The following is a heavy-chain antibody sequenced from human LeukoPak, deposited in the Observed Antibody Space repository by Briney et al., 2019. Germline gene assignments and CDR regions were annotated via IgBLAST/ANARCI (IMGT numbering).Heavy chain of an antibody. V-gene: IGHV5-51*01. J-gene: IGHJ4*02. Sequence: GESLKISCKGSGYSFTNYWIGWVRQMPGKGLEWMGIIYPGDSVTRYSPSFQGQVTISADKSISTAYLQWSSLRASDTAMYYCARHGTRTYSSGWFDYWGQGTLVTVSS. CDR3: ARHGTRTYSSGWFDY. CDR1: GYSFTNYW. CDR2: IYPGDSVT. D-gene: IGHD6-19*01.